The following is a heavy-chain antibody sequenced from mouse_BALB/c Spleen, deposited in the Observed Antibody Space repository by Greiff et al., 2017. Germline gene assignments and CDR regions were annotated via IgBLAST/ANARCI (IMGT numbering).Heavy chain of an antibody. CDR3: PREGGADESPYYFDY. V-gene: IGHV5-6-4*01. J-gene: IGHJ2*01. CDR2: ISSGGSYT. CDR1: GFTFSSYT. Sequence: EVHLVESGGGLVKPGGSLNLSCAASGFTFSSYTMPWVRQTPGKGLEWVGTISSGGSYTYYPDSVKGRFTISRDNAKNTLYLQMSSLKYEDTAMYYCPREGGADESPYYFDYWGQGTPLTVSS.